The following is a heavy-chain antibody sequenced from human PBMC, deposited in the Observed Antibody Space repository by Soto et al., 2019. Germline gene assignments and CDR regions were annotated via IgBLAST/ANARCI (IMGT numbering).Heavy chain of an antibody. J-gene: IGHJ5*02. Sequence: ASVKVSCKASGYTFTSYGISWVRQAPGQGLEWMGWISAYNGNTNYAQKLQGRVTMTTDTSTSTAYMELSSLRSDDTAVYYCARDAPSPYYYDSSGHFDWFDPWSRGTLVTVSS. V-gene: IGHV1-18*01. D-gene: IGHD3-22*01. CDR1: GYTFTSYG. CDR2: ISAYNGNT. CDR3: ARDAPSPYYYDSSGHFDWFDP.